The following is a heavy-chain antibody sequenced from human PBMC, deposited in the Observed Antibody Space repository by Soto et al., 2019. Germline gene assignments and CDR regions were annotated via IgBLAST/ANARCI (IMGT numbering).Heavy chain of an antibody. D-gene: IGHD6-19*01. Sequence: SETLSLTCTVSGGSISSSSYYWGWIRQPPGKGLEWIGSIYYSGSTYYNPSLKSRVTISVDTSKNQFSLKLSSVTAADTAVYYCARGYSSGWYVDYWGQGTLVTVSS. CDR1: GGSISSSSYY. CDR3: ARGYSSGWYVDY. J-gene: IGHJ4*02. V-gene: IGHV4-39*01. CDR2: IYYSGST.